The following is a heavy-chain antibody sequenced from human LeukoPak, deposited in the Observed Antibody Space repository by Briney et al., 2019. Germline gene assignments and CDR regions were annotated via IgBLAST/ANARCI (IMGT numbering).Heavy chain of an antibody. D-gene: IGHD3-22*01. Sequence: GGSLRLSCAAYGFTFGRHSLNWVRQAPGKGLEWVSSISGAGRYIFYADSVKGRFTISRDNAKNSVYLQMNSLRAEDTAVYYCARDEADYYDSNGFFFDAFDIWGQGTGVTVSS. V-gene: IGHV3-21*01. J-gene: IGHJ3*02. CDR3: ARDEADYYDSNGFFFDAFDI. CDR2: ISGAGRYI. CDR1: GFTFGRHS.